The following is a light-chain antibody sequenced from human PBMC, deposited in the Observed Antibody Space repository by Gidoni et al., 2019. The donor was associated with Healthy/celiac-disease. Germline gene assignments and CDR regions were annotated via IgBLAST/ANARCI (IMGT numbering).Light chain of an antibody. Sequence: DIQMTQSPSSLSASVGDRVTITCRASQAISNYLAWYRQKPGKVPELLIFAASALQSGVPSRFSGSGSGTDLTLTISSLQPEDVATYFCQNYNSIPLTFGRGTKVDLK. CDR3: QNYNSIPLT. CDR1: QAISNY. CDR2: AAS. V-gene: IGKV1-27*01. J-gene: IGKJ1*01.